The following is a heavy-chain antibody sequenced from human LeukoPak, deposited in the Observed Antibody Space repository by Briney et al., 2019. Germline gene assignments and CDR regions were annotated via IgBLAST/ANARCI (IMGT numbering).Heavy chain of an antibody. CDR3: AKNHYGDLDAFDI. V-gene: IGHV3-23*01. CDR2: ISGTGYYT. CDR1: RFTLSSYA. D-gene: IGHD4-17*01. Sequence: GGSLRLSCAASRFTLSSYAMSWVRQAPGKGLEWVSTISGTGYYTYYADSVKGRFTISRDNSKNALYLQMNSLRAEDTAVYYCAKNHYGDLDAFDIWGQGTMVTVSS. J-gene: IGHJ3*02.